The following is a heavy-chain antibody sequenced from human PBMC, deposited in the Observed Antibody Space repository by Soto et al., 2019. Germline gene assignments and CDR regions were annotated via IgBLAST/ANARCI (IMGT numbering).Heavy chain of an antibody. D-gene: IGHD3-16*02. V-gene: IGHV4-61*08. CDR2: IYYTGIA. J-gene: IGHJ6*03. CDR1: GASVSTDGYY. CDR3: ARLRLLAPVSTYCYRSMDV. Sequence: SETLSLTCTVSGASVSTDGYYWSWIRQHPGKGLEWLGYIYYTGIADYNPSLKSRLTTSLDPSNSKVSLNLQSVTVAPTAAYSCARLRLLAPVSTYCYRSMDVWGKGTTVTVS.